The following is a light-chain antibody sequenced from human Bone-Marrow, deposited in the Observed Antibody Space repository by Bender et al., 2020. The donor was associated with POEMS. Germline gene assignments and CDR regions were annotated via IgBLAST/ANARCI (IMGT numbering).Light chain of an antibody. J-gene: IGLJ3*02. CDR1: SSDIGGYNF. CDR2: DVS. CDR3: CSYAGGYSWV. V-gene: IGLV2-11*01. Sequence: QSALTQPASVSGSPGQSITISCTGTSSDIGGYNFFSWYQQHPGKAPKLMIYDVSKRPSGVPDRFSGSKSGNTASLTISGLQGEDEADYYCCSYAGGYSWVFGGGTKLTVL.